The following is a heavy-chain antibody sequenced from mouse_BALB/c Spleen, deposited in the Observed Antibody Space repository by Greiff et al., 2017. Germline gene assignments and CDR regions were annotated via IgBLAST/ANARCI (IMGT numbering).Heavy chain of an antibody. V-gene: IGHV5-17*02. CDR3: ARKGVEYGDGYFDV. CDR1: GFTFSSFG. D-gene: IGHD2-10*02. Sequence: EVQRVESGGGLVQPGGSRQLSCAASGFTFSSFGMHWVRQAPEKGLEWVAYISSGSSTIYYADTVKGRFTISRDNPKNTLFLQMTSLRSEDTAMYDCARKGVEYGDGYFDVWGAGTTVTVSS. J-gene: IGHJ1*01. CDR2: ISSGSSTI.